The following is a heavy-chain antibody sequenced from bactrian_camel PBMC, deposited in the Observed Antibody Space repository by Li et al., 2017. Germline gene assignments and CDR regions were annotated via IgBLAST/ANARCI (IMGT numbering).Heavy chain of an antibody. J-gene: IGHJ4*01. Sequence: DVQLVESGGGLVQPGGSLRLSCAASGFTFSSYYMSWVRQAPGKGLEWVSSVYTGGSTYYADSAKGRFTISQDKRANTVYLQMNNLKPEDTAMYYCAAGSGWYGGWSVQSTWKYWGQGTQVTVS. CDR3: AAGSGWYGGWSVQSTWKY. CDR2: VYTGGST. CDR1: GFTFSSYY. D-gene: IGHD5*01. V-gene: IGHV3S10*01.